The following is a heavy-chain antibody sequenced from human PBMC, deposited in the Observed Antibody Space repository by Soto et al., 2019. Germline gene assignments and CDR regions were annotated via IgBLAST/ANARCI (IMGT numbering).Heavy chain of an antibody. Sequence: QVQLQESGPGLVKPSQTLSLTCPVSGGSISSGGYYWSWIRQHPGKGLEWIGYIYYSGSTYYNPSLKSRVTISVYTSKNQFSLKLSSVTAADTAVYYCARTTLGSSGYSRGGLWFDPWGQGTLVTVSS. CDR2: IYYSGST. J-gene: IGHJ5*02. CDR3: ARTTLGSSGYSRGGLWFDP. V-gene: IGHV4-31*03. D-gene: IGHD3-22*01. CDR1: GGSISSGGYY.